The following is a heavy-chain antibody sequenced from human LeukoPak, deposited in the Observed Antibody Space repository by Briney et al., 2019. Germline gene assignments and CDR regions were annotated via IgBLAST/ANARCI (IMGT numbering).Heavy chain of an antibody. CDR3: ARSFWWNHGGYYMDV. CDR2: IHSGGST. Sequence: GGSLRLSCAASGFTFSSYAMSCVRQAPGKGLEWVSVIHSGGSTYYADAVKGRFTISRDNSKNTLYLQMNSLRAEDTAIYYCARSFWWNHGGYYMDVWGKGTTVTVSS. V-gene: IGHV3-23*03. J-gene: IGHJ6*03. D-gene: IGHD1-14*01. CDR1: GFTFSSYA.